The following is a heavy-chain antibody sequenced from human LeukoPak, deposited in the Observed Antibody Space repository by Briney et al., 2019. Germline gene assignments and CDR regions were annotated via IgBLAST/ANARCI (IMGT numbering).Heavy chain of an antibody. CDR3: ARGYILTGYLSFDF. CDR2: INYNGGST. Sequence: GGSLRLSCSASGFTFSSYSMHWVRQAPGKGLQYVSGINYNGGSTNYADSVKGRFTISRDNAKNSLYLQMNSLRAEHTAVYYCARGYILTGYLSFDFWGQGTLVTVSS. CDR1: GFTFSSYS. J-gene: IGHJ4*02. V-gene: IGHV3-64*04. D-gene: IGHD3-9*01.